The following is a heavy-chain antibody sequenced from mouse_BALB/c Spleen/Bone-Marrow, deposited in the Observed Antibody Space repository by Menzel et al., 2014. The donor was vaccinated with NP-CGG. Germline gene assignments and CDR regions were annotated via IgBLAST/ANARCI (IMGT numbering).Heavy chain of an antibody. CDR3: ARNYGSSLDY. D-gene: IGHD1-1*01. V-gene: IGHV14-3*02. CDR2: IDPANGNT. Sequence: VQLQQSGAEIVKPGASVKSSCTTSGFNIEDSYIYWMKQRPEQGLVWIGRIDPANGNTKYDPKFQGKATITVDTSPATAYLQLSSLTSEDTAVYYFARNYGSSLDYWGQGTTLTVSS. J-gene: IGHJ2*01. CDR1: GFNIEDSY.